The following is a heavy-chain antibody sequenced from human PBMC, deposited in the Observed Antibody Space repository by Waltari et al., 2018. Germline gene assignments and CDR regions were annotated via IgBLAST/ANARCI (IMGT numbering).Heavy chain of an antibody. CDR3: ARADSNYEYYFDY. J-gene: IGHJ4*02. D-gene: IGHD4-4*01. CDR2: IYHSGST. V-gene: IGHV4-31*03. CDR1: GGSISRGGYY. Sequence: QVQLQESGPGLVKPSQTLSLTCTVSGGSISRGGYYWSWIRQHPGKGLEWIGYIYHSGSTYYNPSLKSRVTISVDRSKNQFSLKLSSVTAADTAVYYCARADSNYEYYFDYWGQGTLVTVSS.